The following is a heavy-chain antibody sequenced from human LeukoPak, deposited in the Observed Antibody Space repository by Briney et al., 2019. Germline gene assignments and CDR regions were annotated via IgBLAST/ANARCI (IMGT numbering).Heavy chain of an antibody. V-gene: IGHV1-69*05. Sequence: ASVKVSRKASGYASPNYAISWVRRAPGQGLEWMGGIIPIFGVANYAHKFQRRVTITTDESKSTAYMELSSLRSEDTAVYYCARGAVVPAAIPDYYYSYYVDVWGKGTTVTVSS. J-gene: IGHJ6*03. CDR2: IIPIFGVA. CDR1: GYASPNYA. D-gene: IGHD2-2*02. CDR3: ARGAVVPAAIPDYYYSYYVDV.